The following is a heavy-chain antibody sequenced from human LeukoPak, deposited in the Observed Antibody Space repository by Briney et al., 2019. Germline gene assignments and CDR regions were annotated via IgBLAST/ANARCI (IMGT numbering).Heavy chain of an antibody. V-gene: IGHV3-7*01. J-gene: IGHJ4*02. CDR2: IKQDGSEQ. CDR3: ASYGSHWY. D-gene: IGHD3-10*01. CDR1: GFTYNNYW. Sequence: GGSLRLSCVASGFTYNNYWMSWVRQAPGKGPEWVANIKQDGSEQYYVDSLKGRFTISRDNAKNSLYLQMNSLRAEDTAVYYCASYGSHWYWGRGTLVTVSS.